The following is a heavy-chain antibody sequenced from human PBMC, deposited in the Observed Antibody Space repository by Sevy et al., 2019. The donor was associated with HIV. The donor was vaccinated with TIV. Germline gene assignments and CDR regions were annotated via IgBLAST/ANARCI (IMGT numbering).Heavy chain of an antibody. Sequence: GGSLRLSCTASGFTFGDYAMSWFRQAPGNGLEWVGFIRSKAYGGTTENAASVKGRFTISRDDSKSIAYLQMNSLKTEDTAVYYCTRETDSSGWYGYFQHWGQGTLVTVSS. CDR3: TRETDSSGWYGYFQH. V-gene: IGHV3-49*03. J-gene: IGHJ1*01. CDR1: GFTFGDYA. D-gene: IGHD6-19*01. CDR2: IRSKAYGGTT.